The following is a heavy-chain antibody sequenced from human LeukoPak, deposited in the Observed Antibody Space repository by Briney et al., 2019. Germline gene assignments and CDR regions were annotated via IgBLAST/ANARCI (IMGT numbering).Heavy chain of an antibody. Sequence: SETLSLTCAVYGGSFSGYYWSWIRQPPGKGLEWIGEINHSRSTHYNPSLKSRVTMSVDTSKNQLSLKLSSVTAADTAVYYCARGRYCSSTSCSKWFGPWGQGTLVTVSS. CDR2: INHSRST. CDR3: ARGRYCSSTSCSKWFGP. V-gene: IGHV4-34*01. J-gene: IGHJ5*02. D-gene: IGHD2-2*01. CDR1: GGSFSGYY.